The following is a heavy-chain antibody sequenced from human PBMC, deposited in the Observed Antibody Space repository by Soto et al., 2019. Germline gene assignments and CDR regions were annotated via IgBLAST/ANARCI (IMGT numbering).Heavy chain of an antibody. CDR2: INAGNGNT. J-gene: IGHJ4*02. Sequence: QVQLVQSGAEVKKPGASVKVSCKASGYTFTSYAMHWVRQAPGQRLEWMGWINAGNGNTKYSQKFQGRVTITRDTSASTAYMELSSLRSEDTAVYYCARDASANYYGSGSYYNKRYPLDYWGQGTLVTVSS. CDR3: ARDASANYYGSGSYYNKRYPLDY. D-gene: IGHD3-10*01. V-gene: IGHV1-3*01. CDR1: GYTFTSYA.